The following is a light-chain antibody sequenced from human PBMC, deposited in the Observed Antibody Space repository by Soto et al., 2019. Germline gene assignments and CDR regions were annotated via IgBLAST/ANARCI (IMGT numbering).Light chain of an antibody. CDR1: QSIRY. CDR2: AAS. V-gene: IGKV1-39*01. J-gene: IGKJ5*01. Sequence: DIQMTQSPSYLSASVGDRVTITCRASQSIRYLNWYQQKPGKGPELLIYAASSLQSGVPSRFSGSGSGTDFTLTISSLQPEDSATYYCQQSYSSPAFGHGTRLEIK. CDR3: QQSYSSPA.